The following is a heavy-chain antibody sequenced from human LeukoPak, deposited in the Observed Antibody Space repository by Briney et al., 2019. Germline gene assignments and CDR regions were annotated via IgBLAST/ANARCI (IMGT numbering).Heavy chain of an antibody. J-gene: IGHJ4*02. D-gene: IGHD6-13*01. CDR3: ARDSLDSSSWPFDY. CDR1: GYTFTSYG. CDR2: ISAYNGNT. Sequence: ASVTVSCKASGYTFTSYGISWVRQAPGQGLEWMGWISAYNGNTNYAQKLQGRVTMTTDTSTSTAYMELRSLRSDDTAVYYCARDSLDSSSWPFDYWGQGTLVTVSS. V-gene: IGHV1-18*01.